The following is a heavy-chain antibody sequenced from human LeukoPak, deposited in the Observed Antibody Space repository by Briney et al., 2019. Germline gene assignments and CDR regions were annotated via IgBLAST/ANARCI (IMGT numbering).Heavy chain of an antibody. CDR3: ARGGYYDSSGPTRPTGFDY. CDR1: GGSISSGDYY. J-gene: IGHJ4*02. V-gene: IGHV4-30-4*01. Sequence: SETLSLTCTVSGGSISSGDYYWSWIRQPPGKGLEWIGYIYYSGSTYYNPSLKSRVTISVDTSKHQFSLKLSSVTAADTAVYYCARGGYYDSSGPTRPTGFDYWGQGTLVTVSS. CDR2: IYYSGST. D-gene: IGHD3-22*01.